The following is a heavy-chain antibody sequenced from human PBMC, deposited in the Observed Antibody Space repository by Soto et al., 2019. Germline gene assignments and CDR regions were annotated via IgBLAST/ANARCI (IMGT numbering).Heavy chain of an antibody. CDR1: GFTLRSYG. CDR2: MSFDGSNK. Sequence: QVQLVESGGGVVQPGRSLRLSCAASGFTLRSYGMHWVRQAPGKGLEWVALMSFDGSNKYYADSVRGRFTISSDNSKSTLYLQMDILRPEDTAVYYCAKEFGWELQLSHPYYNSGMDVWGQGTTVTVSS. CDR3: AKEFGWELQLSHPYYNSGMDV. J-gene: IGHJ6*02. V-gene: IGHV3-30*18. D-gene: IGHD1-1*01.